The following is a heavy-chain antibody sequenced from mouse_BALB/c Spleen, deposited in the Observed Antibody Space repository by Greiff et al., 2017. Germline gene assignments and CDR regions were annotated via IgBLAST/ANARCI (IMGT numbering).Heavy chain of an antibody. V-gene: IGHV3-6*02. CDR2: ISYDGSN. CDR3: ARVGNYVAY. CDR1: GYSITSGYY. J-gene: IGHJ3*01. D-gene: IGHD2-1*01. Sequence: EVKAEESGPGLVKPSQSLSLTCSVTGYSITSGYYWNWIRQFPGNKLEWMSYISYDGSNNYNPSLKNRISITRDTSKNQFFLKLNSVTTEDTATYYCARVGNYVAYWGQGTLVTVSA.